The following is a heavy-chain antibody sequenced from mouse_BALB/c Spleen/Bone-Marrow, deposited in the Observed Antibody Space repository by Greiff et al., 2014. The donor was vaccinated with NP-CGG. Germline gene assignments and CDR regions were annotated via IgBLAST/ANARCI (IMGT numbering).Heavy chain of an antibody. V-gene: IGHV1-31*01. D-gene: IGHD6-2*01. CDR3: APLSRYFDV. J-gene: IGHJ1*01. Sequence: VQLKESGPELMKPGASVKISCKASGYSFTSYYMHWVKQSHGKSLEWIGYIYPFNGGTSYNQKFKGKATLTVDKSSSTAYMHLSSLTSEDSAVYYCAPLSRYFDVWGAGTTVTVSS. CDR2: IYPFNGGT. CDR1: GYSFTSYY.